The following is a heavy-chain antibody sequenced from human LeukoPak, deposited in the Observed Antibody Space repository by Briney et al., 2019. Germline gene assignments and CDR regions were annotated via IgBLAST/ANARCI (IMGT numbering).Heavy chain of an antibody. V-gene: IGHV3-23*01. D-gene: IGHD3-9*01. Sequence: GGSLRLSCAASGFTFSSYAMSWVRQAPGKGLEWVSAISGSGGSTYYADSVKGRFTISRGNSKNTLYLQMNSLRAEDTAVYYCAKNYDILTGARGGNYFDYWGQGTLVTVSS. CDR2: ISGSGGST. CDR3: AKNYDILTGARGGNYFDY. J-gene: IGHJ4*02. CDR1: GFTFSSYA.